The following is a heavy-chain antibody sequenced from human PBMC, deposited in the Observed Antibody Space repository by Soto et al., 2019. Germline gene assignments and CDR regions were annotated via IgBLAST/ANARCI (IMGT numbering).Heavy chain of an antibody. D-gene: IGHD6-19*01. CDR1: EFSFVNYA. CDR3: AKATTNGGWFNPFDS. V-gene: IGHV3-23*01. Sequence: VGSLRLSCAASEFSFVNYAMNWVRQAPGKGLEWVSGLSGSGTSTYYADSVKGRFTISRDNSRDTLFLQMNSLTADDTAVYYCAKATTNGGWFNPFDSWGQGALVTVSS. J-gene: IGHJ4*02. CDR2: LSGSGTST.